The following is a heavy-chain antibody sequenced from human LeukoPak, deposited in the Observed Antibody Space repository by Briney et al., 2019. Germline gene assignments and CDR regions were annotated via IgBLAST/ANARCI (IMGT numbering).Heavy chain of an antibody. CDR3: ARARDCTNGVCYPPSGY. D-gene: IGHD2-8*01. Sequence: GGSLRLSCAASGFTFSSYGMHWVRQAPGKGLEWVAVISYDGSNKYYADSVKGRFTISRDNSKNTLYLQMNSLRAEDTAVYYCARARDCTNGVCYPPSGYWGQGTLVTVSS. J-gene: IGHJ4*02. V-gene: IGHV3-30*06. CDR2: ISYDGSNK. CDR1: GFTFSSYG.